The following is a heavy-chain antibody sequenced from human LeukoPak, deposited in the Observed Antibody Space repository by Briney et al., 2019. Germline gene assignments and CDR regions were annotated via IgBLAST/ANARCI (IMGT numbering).Heavy chain of an antibody. V-gene: IGHV4-4*07. J-gene: IGHJ5*02. Sequence: PSETLSLTCAVYGGSFSGYYWGWIRQPAGKGLEWIGRIYSDGTITYNPSLQSRLTMSIDTSKNQFSLKLSFVTAADTAVYYCARDSGTTGEVKFDPWGQGTLVTVSS. D-gene: IGHD4-17*01. CDR1: GGSFSGYY. CDR2: IYSDGTI. CDR3: ARDSGTTGEVKFDP.